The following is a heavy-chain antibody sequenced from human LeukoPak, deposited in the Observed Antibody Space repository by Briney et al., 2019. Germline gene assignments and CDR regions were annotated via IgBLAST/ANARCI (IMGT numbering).Heavy chain of an antibody. CDR1: GFTFSSYA. CDR2: ISYDGSNK. V-gene: IGHV3-30-3*01. CDR3: AGTAAFGY. Sequence: GGSLRLSCAASGFTFSSYAMHWVRQAPGKGLEWVAVISYDGSNKYYADSVKGRFTISRDNSKNTLYLQMNSLRAEDTAVYYCAGTAAFGYWGQGTLVTVSS. J-gene: IGHJ4*02. D-gene: IGHD1-1*01.